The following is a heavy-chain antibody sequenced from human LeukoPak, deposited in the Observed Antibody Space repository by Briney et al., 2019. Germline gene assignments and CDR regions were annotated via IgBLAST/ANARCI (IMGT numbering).Heavy chain of an antibody. V-gene: IGHV3-48*03. Sequence: PGGSLRLSCAASGFTFSSYAMHWVRQAPGKGLEWVSYISSSGSTIYYADSVKGRFTISRDNAKNSLYLQMNSLRAEDTAVYYCARVHGVATVDYWGQGTLVTVSS. J-gene: IGHJ4*02. CDR2: ISSSGSTI. CDR1: GFTFSSYA. CDR3: ARVHGVATVDY. D-gene: IGHD2-15*01.